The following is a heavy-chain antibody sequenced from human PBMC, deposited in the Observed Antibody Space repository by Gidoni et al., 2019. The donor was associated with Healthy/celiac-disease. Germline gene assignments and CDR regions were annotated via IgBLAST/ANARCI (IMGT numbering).Heavy chain of an antibody. Sequence: EVQRLESGGGLVQPGGSLRLSCADSGFTVSSFAMSWVRQAPGKGLEWVSAICGSGGGTYYADSVKGRFTISRDNSKNTLYLQMNSLRAEDTAVYYCAKEDSSGWYPFDYWGQGTLVTVSS. CDR2: ICGSGGGT. CDR3: AKEDSSGWYPFDY. J-gene: IGHJ4*02. V-gene: IGHV3-23*01. CDR1: GFTVSSFA. D-gene: IGHD6-19*01.